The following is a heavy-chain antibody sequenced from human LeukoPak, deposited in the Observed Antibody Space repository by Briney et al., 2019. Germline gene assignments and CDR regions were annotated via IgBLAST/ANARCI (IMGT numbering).Heavy chain of an antibody. CDR3: ANDMSYYYDSPGPNHYYYSYGLDV. Sequence: QPGGSLTLFWAASGLTFSIYGIRWARHAPGGGLEWVAFISDDVSNKSYGDSVRGRLNISREKNNHSLYLKMSTQRSEDTALYYCANDMSYYYDSPGPNHYYYSYGLDVRGQGTTVTVSS. J-gene: IGHJ6*02. CDR2: ISDDVSNK. V-gene: IGHV3-30*18. CDR1: GLTFSIYG. D-gene: IGHD3-22*01.